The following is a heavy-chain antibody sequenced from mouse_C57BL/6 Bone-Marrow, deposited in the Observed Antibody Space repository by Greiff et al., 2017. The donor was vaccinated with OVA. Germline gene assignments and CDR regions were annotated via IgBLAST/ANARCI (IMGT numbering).Heavy chain of an antibody. V-gene: IGHV7-3*01. D-gene: IGHD1-1*01. CDR1: GFTFPDYY. CDR3: ARYATVVAKALDY. CDR2: IRNKANGYTT. Sequence: EVKLVESGGGLVQPGGSLSLSCAASGFTFPDYYMSWVRQPPGKALEWLGFIRNKANGYTTEYSASVKGRFTISRDNSQSILYLQMNALRAEDSATYYCARYATVVAKALDYWGQGTSVTVSS. J-gene: IGHJ4*01.